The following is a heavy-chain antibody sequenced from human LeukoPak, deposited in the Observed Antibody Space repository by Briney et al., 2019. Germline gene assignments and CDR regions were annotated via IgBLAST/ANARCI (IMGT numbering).Heavy chain of an antibody. CDR3: TTGSRFGDYIS. J-gene: IGHJ4*02. CDR2: IKSKTDGGTT. Sequence: GGSLRLSCAASGFTFNNAWMSWVRQAPGKGLEWVGRIKSKTDGGTTDYAAPVKGRFTISRDDSKNTLYLQMNSLKTEDTAVYYCTTGSRFGDYISWGQGTLVTVSS. D-gene: IGHD4-17*01. CDR1: GFTFNNAW. V-gene: IGHV3-15*01.